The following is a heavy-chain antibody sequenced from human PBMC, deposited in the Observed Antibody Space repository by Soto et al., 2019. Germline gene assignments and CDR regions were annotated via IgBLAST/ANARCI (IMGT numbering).Heavy chain of an antibody. D-gene: IGHD2-2*01. V-gene: IGHV3-13*01. J-gene: IGHJ6*02. CDR3: ARYCISNSCPPPYGMDV. Sequence: GGSLRLSCAASGFTFSSYDMHWVRQATGKGLEWVSAIGTAGDTYYPGSVKGRFTISRENAKNSLYLQMNSLRAGDTAVYYCARYCISNSCPPPYGMDVWGQGTTLTVAS. CDR1: GFTFSSYD. CDR2: IGTAGDT.